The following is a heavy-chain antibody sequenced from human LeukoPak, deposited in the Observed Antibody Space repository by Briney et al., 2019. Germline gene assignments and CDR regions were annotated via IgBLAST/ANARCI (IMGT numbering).Heavy chain of an antibody. CDR3: ARDTYSGSYYGVNY. D-gene: IGHD1-26*01. Sequence: GGSLRLSCAASGFPFSSYTMNWVRQAPGKGLEWVSSISSSGSSIYYADSVKGRFTISRDNAKNSLYLQMNSLRAEDTAVYYCARDTYSGSYYGVNYWGQGTLVTVSS. CDR2: ISSSGSSI. J-gene: IGHJ4*02. CDR1: GFPFSSYT. V-gene: IGHV3-21*01.